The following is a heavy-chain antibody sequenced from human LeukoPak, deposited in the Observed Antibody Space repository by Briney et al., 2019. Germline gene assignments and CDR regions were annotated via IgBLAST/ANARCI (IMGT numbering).Heavy chain of an antibody. V-gene: IGHV1-2*02. CDR3: ARHASSMVRGGYYYMDV. J-gene: IGHJ6*03. D-gene: IGHD3-10*01. CDR2: INPNSGGT. CDR1: GYTFTGYY. Sequence: ASVKVSCKASGYTFTGYYMHWVRQAPGQGLEWMGWINPNSGGTNYAQKFQGRVTMTRDTSISTAYMELSRLRSDDTAVYYCARHASSMVRGGYYYMDVWGKGTTVTISS.